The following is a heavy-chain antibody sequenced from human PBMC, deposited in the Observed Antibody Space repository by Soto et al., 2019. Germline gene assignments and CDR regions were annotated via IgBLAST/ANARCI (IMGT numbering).Heavy chain of an antibody. Sequence: PGGSLRLSCAASGFTFSSYAMHWVRQAPGKGLEWVAVISYDGSNKYYADSVKGRFTISRDNSKNTLYPQMNSLRAEDTAVYYCARDHSDRYCSSTSCYPPQDYYYYGMDVWGQGTTVTVSS. D-gene: IGHD2-2*01. CDR3: ARDHSDRYCSSTSCYPPQDYYYYGMDV. V-gene: IGHV3-30-3*01. CDR2: ISYDGSNK. J-gene: IGHJ6*02. CDR1: GFTFSSYA.